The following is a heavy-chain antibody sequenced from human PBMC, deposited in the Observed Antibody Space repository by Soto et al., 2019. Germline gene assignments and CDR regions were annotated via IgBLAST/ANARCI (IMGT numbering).Heavy chain of an antibody. CDR2: ISNDGSQT. Sequence: VQLAESGGDVVQPGRSLRLSCAASGFIFSSFALHWVRQTPDKGLEWVAFISNDGSQTYYADSVKGRFTISRDNSNNSLTLQMDRLRPEDPARYYCARDPYFDYMYGTPDYWGQGTLVAVSS. V-gene: IGHV3-30-3*01. CDR1: GFIFSSFA. CDR3: ARDPYFDYMYGTPDY. D-gene: IGHD3-16*01. J-gene: IGHJ4*02.